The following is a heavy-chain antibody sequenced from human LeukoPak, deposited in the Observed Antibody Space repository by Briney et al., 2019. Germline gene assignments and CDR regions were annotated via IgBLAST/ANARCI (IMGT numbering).Heavy chain of an antibody. V-gene: IGHV6-1*01. CDR1: GDSVSSNGAS. CDR2: TYYRSQQWHS. J-gene: IGHJ4*02. CDR3: GRETDFGVVTN. Sequence: SQTLSLTCAISGDSVSSNGASWNWIRQSPSRGLEWLGRTYYRSQQWHSDYAPSVKGRITLNPDTSKNQFSLQLNSVTPEDAAVYYCGRETDFGVVTNWGQGTLVTVSS. D-gene: IGHD3-3*01.